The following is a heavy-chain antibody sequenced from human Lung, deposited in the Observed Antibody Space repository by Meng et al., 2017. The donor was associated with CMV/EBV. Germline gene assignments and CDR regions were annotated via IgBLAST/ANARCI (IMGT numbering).Heavy chain of an antibody. CDR2: ISYDGSNK. D-gene: IGHD3-3*01. J-gene: IGHJ2*01. CDR1: GSIISSYG. Sequence: SCAAAGSIISSYGMSWLRQAPGKGQEWVAVISYDGSNKYYADFVKGRFTISRDNSKTTLYLQMNSLRAEDTALYYCARDGASITIFGIAAYWYFDLWGRGTXVTVSS. V-gene: IGHV3-30*04. CDR3: ARDGASITIFGIAAYWYFDL.